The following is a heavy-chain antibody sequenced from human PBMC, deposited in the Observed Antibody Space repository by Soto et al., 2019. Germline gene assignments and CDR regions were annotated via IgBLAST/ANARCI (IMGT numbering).Heavy chain of an antibody. V-gene: IGHV3-66*01. CDR3: ARNLRLPRVAATRDYYYYYYMDV. CDR2: IYSGGST. D-gene: IGHD2-15*01. Sequence: PGGSLRLSCAASGFTVSSNYMSWVRQAPGKGLEWVSVIYSGGSTYYADSVKGRFTISRDNSKNTLYLQMNSLRAEDTAVYYCARNLRLPRVAATRDYYYYYYMDVWGKGTTVTVSS. CDR1: GFTVSSNY. J-gene: IGHJ6*03.